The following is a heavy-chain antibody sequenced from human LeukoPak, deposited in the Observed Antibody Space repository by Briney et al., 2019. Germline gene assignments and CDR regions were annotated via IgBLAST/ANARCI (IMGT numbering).Heavy chain of an antibody. CDR2: ISTTSAHI. CDR1: GXTFNDYS. J-gene: IGHJ4*01. CDR3: ATSWGRLDY. V-gene: IGHV3-48*02. D-gene: IGHD7-27*01. Sequence: GGSLRLSCAASGXTFNDYSMNWVRQAPGQGLKWVSYISTTSAHIYYADSVKGRFTISRDNAKNSLYLQMNSLRDEDTAVYYCATSWGRLDYWGHGTLVTVSS.